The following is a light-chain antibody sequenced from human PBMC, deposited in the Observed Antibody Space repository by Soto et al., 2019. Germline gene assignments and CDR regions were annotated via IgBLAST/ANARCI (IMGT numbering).Light chain of an antibody. CDR1: SNDVGYYNY. CDR3: SSYTTAYTQV. V-gene: IGLV2-14*01. J-gene: IGLJ3*02. Sequence: QSALSQPASVSGSPGQSITISCTGTSNDVGYYNYVSWYQQHPGQAPKLMISEVTTRPSGVSDGFSGSKSGNTASLTISRLQAEDEAHYYCSSYTTAYTQVFGGGTKLTVL. CDR2: EVT.